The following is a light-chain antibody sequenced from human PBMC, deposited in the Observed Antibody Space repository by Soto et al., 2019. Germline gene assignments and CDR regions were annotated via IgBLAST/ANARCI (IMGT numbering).Light chain of an antibody. CDR3: FLFYGGDVV. CDR1: TGAVTSDHF. V-gene: IGLV7-46*01. J-gene: IGLJ2*01. CDR2: DTS. Sequence: QAVVTQEPSLAVSPGGPVTLTCASSTGAVTSDHFPYWFQQKPGQGNRTLINDTSTKQAWTPRRLSGSLRAGQAALTLSGAPAEDEAEYYCFLFYGGDVVFGGGTQLTVL.